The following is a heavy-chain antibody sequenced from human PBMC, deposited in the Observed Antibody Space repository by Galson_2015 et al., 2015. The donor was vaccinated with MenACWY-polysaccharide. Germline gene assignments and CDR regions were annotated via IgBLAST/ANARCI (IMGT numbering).Heavy chain of an antibody. CDR1: GFSFSAYG. D-gene: IGHD6-13*01. Sequence: SLRLSCAASGFSFSAYGMSWVRQAPGRGLEWVSGSGSDGGLYCADSVKGRFTVSRDNSKNTLYLQMNNLRAEDTAVYYCAKVGPRSSWTMGLDYWGQGTLVTVSS. V-gene: IGHV3-23*01. CDR3: AKVGPRSSWTMGLDY. CDR2: SGSDGGL. J-gene: IGHJ4*02.